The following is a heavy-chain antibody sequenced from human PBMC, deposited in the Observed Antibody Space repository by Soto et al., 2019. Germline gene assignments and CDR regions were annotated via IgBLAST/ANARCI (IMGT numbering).Heavy chain of an antibody. Sequence: GASVKVSCKAFGYTFTGYYMHWVRQAPGQGLEWMGWINPNSGGTNYAQKFQGRVTMTRDTSISTAYVELSRLRSDDTAVYYCARARHRVVAATRCKFCWFDPWGQGTLVTVSS. CDR1: GYTFTGYY. D-gene: IGHD2-15*01. V-gene: IGHV1-2*02. CDR2: INPNSGGT. CDR3: ARARHRVVAATRCKFCWFDP. J-gene: IGHJ5*02.